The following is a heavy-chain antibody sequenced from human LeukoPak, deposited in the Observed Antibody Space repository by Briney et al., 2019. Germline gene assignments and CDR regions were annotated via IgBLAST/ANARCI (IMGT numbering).Heavy chain of an antibody. CDR3: ARAESYDYVWGSYRYPWFDP. CDR2: VNPNSGGT. J-gene: IGHJ5*02. D-gene: IGHD3-16*02. CDR1: GYTFTSYD. V-gene: IGHV1-2*02. Sequence: GASVKGSCKASGYTFTSYDINWVRQAPGQGLEWMGWVNPNSGGTNYAQKFQGRVTMTRDTAISTAYMELSRLRSDDTAVYYCARAESYDYVWGSYRYPWFDPWGQGTLVTVSP.